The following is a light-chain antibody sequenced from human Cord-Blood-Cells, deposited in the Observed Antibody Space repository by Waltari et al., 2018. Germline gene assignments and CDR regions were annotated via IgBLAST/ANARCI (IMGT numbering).Light chain of an antibody. V-gene: IGKV1-39*01. CDR1: QSISSY. J-gene: IGKJ2*01. Sequence: DIQMNQSPSSLSASVGDRVTITCRASQSISSYLNWYKQKPGKAPKRLIYAASSLQSGVPSRFSGSGSGTDFTLTISSLQPEDFATYYCQQSYSTPYTFGQGTKLEIK. CDR2: AAS. CDR3: QQSYSTPYT.